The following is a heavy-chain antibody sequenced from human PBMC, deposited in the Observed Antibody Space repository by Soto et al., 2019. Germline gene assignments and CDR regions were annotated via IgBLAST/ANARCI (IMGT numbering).Heavy chain of an antibody. CDR2: INPSGGST. J-gene: IGHJ3*02. CDR1: AYTFTSYD. Sequence: ASVKVSCKASAYTFTSYDLHWVRQAPGQGLEWMGIINPSGGSTSYAQKFQGRVTMTRDTSTSTVYMELSSLRSEDTAVYYCVRDVRASRAFDIWGQGTLVTV. V-gene: IGHV1-46*01. CDR3: VRDVRASRAFDI.